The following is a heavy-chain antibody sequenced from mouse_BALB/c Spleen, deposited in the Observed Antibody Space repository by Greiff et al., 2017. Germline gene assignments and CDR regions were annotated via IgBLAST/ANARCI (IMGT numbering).Heavy chain of an antibody. V-gene: IGHV5-6-5*01. CDR3: ARGQGYDGMDY. CDR2: ISSGGST. J-gene: IGHJ4*01. Sequence: DVQLVESGGGLVKPGGSLKLSCAASGFTFSSYAMSWVRQTPEKRLAWVASISSGGSTYYPDSVKGRFTISRDNARNILYLQMSSLRSEDTAMYYCARGQGYDGMDYWGQGTSVTVSS. D-gene: IGHD2-2*01. CDR1: GFTFSSYA.